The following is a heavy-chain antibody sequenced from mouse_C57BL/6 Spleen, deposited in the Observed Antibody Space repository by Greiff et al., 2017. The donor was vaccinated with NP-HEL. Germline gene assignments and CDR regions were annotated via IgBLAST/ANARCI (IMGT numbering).Heavy chain of an antibody. J-gene: IGHJ2*01. V-gene: IGHV1-64*01. D-gene: IGHD1-1*01. CDR2: IHPNSGST. CDR3: ARSGYGSSPYYFDY. CDR1: GYTFTSYW. Sequence: QVQLQQSGAELVKPGASVKLSCKASGYTFTSYWMHWVKQRPGQGLEWIGMIHPNSGSTNYNEKCKSKATLTVDKSSSTAYMQLSSLTSEDSAVYYCARSGYGSSPYYFDYWGQGTTLTVSS.